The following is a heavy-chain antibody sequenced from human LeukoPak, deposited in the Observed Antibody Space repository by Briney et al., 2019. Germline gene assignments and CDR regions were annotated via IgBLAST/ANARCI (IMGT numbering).Heavy chain of an antibody. D-gene: IGHD3-16*01. CDR1: GGSISSRPYY. V-gene: IGHV4-39*01. CDR3: ATLEIGDYYFDY. J-gene: IGHJ4*02. CDR2: ISYSGSI. Sequence: TSETLSLTCTVSGGSISSRPYYWGWVRQPPGKGLEWIGSISYSGSIHYNPSLKSRVTISVDTSMNHFSLRLSSVTAADTAVYYCATLEIGDYYFDYWGREPWSPSPQ.